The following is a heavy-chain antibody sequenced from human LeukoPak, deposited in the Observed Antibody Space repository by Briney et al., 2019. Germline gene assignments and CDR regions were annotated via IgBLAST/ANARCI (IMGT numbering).Heavy chain of an antibody. V-gene: IGHV4-34*01. CDR2: INHSGST. D-gene: IGHD6-6*01. CDR3: ARSSRYYYYYYYMDV. CDR1: GGSFSGYY. J-gene: IGHJ6*03. Sequence: PSETLSLXCAVYGGSFSGYYWRWIRQPPGKGLEWIGEINHSGSTNYNPSLKSRVTISVDTSKNQFSLKLSSVTAADTAVYYCARSSRYYYYYYYMDVWGKGTTVTVSS.